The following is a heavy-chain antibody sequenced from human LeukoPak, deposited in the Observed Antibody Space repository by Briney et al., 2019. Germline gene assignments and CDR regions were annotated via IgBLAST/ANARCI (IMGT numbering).Heavy chain of an antibody. J-gene: IGHJ4*02. CDR1: GFTFDDYA. Sequence: PGGSLRLSCAASGFTFDDYAMHWVRQAPGKGLEWVSLISGDGGSTYYADSVKGRFTISRDNTKNSLYLQMNSLRTEDTALYYCAKGAWSFGYFDYWGQGTLVTVSS. CDR3: AKGAWSFGYFDY. CDR2: ISGDGGST. D-gene: IGHD3-3*01. V-gene: IGHV3-43*02.